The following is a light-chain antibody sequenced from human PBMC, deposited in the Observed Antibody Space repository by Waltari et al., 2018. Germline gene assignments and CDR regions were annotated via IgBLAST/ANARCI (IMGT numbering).Light chain of an antibody. Sequence: QSVLTQPPSVSGAPGQRVSISCTGRGSNLGAGYDVLWYQQHPGKAPKLLSYGTSTRPPGVPDRFFGSQSGTSASLAITALQAEDEAEYYCQSYDTSLSVVFGGGTKLTVL. J-gene: IGLJ2*01. CDR3: QSYDTSLSVV. CDR1: GSNLGAGYD. V-gene: IGLV1-40*01. CDR2: GTS.